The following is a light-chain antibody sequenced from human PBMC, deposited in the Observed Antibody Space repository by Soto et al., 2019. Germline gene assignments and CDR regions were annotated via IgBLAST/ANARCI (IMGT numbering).Light chain of an antibody. V-gene: IGKV1-13*02. CDR3: QQFNSYRYT. Sequence: AIQLTQSPPSLSASVGDRVTVTCRASQGVSSALAWYQQKPGKAPKLLIYDASSLESGVPSRFSGSGSGTDFTLTISSLQPDDFATYYCQQFNSYRYTFGQGTKLEIK. CDR2: DAS. J-gene: IGKJ2*01. CDR1: QGVSSA.